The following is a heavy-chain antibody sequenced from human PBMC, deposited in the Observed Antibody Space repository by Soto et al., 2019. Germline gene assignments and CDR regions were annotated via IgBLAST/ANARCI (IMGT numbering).Heavy chain of an antibody. CDR1: GFTFSSYA. Sequence: LRLSCAASGFTFSSYAMSWVRQAPGKGLEWVSAISGSGGSTYYADSVKGRFTISGDNSKNTLYLQMNSLRAEDTAVYYCALDSSGYYYWGQGTLVTVSS. V-gene: IGHV3-23*01. J-gene: IGHJ4*02. D-gene: IGHD3-22*01. CDR3: ALDSSGYYY. CDR2: ISGSGGST.